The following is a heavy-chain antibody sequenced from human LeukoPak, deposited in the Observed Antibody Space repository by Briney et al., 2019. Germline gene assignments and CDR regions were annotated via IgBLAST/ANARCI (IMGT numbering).Heavy chain of an antibody. J-gene: IGHJ3*02. Sequence: GASVKVSCKASGYTFTHYAVNWVRQAPGQRLEWMGGFDPEDGETIYAQKFQGRVTMTEDTSTDTAYMELSSLRSEDTAVYYCATGVGVPDAFDIWGQGTMVTVSS. CDR3: ATGVGVPDAFDI. V-gene: IGHV1-24*01. CDR2: FDPEDGET. D-gene: IGHD3-16*01. CDR1: GYTFTHYA.